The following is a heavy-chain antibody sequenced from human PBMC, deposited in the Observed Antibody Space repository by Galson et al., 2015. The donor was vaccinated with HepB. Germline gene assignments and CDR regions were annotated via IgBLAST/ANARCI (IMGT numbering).Heavy chain of an antibody. CDR3: AKGGLQYCSSTTCSYYFDN. CDR2: IYQSGDA. Sequence: TLSLTCAVSGDSINSGPYPWSWIRQPPGKGLEWIGYIYQSGDAYYTPSLKSRVTISLDRSKNQFSLKLTTVTAADTAVYYCAKGGLQYCSSTTCSYYFDNWGQGTLVTVSS. V-gene: IGHV4-30-2*01. D-gene: IGHD2-2*01. CDR1: GDSINSGPYP. J-gene: IGHJ4*02.